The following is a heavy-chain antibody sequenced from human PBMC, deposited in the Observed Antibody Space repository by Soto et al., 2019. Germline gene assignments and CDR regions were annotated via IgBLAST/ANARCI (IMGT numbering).Heavy chain of an antibody. D-gene: IGHD2-15*01. CDR3: ARHPCTGTSCERPNYHYYHIDL. CDR1: GDSIGSSY. V-gene: IGHV4-59*08. J-gene: IGHJ6*03. CDR2: IYYTGST. Sequence: QAQLQESGPGLVKPSETLPLTCTVSGDSIGSSYWSWIRQPPGKGLEWIGYIYYTGSTNYNPSLKSRVSISVDTSNNQLSLKLRSVTAADTAVYYCARHPCTGTSCERPNYHYYHIDLWGKGTTVTVSS.